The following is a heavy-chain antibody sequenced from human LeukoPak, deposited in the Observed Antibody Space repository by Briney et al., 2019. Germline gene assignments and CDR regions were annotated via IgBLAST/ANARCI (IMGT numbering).Heavy chain of an antibody. V-gene: IGHV4-39*07. CDR2: IYYSGST. D-gene: IGHD4-11*01. J-gene: IGHJ4*02. CDR1: GGSISSSSYY. Sequence: SETLSLTCTVSGGSISSSSYYWGWIRQPPGKGLEWIGSIYYSGSTYYNPSLKSRVTISLDMSKNQFSLKLTSVTAADTAVYYCARDLGPDYNLNYFDYWGQGTLVTVSS. CDR3: ARDLGPDYNLNYFDY.